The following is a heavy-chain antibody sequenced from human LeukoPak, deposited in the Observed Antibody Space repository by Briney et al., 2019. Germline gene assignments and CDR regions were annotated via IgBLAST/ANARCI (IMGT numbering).Heavy chain of an antibody. CDR3: ASGLYSGSYHDAFDI. CDR2: IYPGDSDT. V-gene: IGHV5-51*01. D-gene: IGHD1-26*01. Sequence: GESLKISCKGSGYRFTSYWIGWVRPMPGKGLEWMGIIYPGDSDTRYSPSFQGQVTISADKSISTAYLQWSSLKASDTAMYYCASGLYSGSYHDAFDIWGQGTMVTVSS. J-gene: IGHJ3*02. CDR1: GYRFTSYW.